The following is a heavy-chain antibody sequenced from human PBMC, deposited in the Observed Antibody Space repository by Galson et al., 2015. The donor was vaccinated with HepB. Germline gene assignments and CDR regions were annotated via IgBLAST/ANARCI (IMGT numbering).Heavy chain of an antibody. CDR1: GFTVSSNY. CDR2: IYSGGST. CDR3: ARVLGGSSQKGDWFDP. J-gene: IGHJ5*02. V-gene: IGHV3-53*01. D-gene: IGHD6-6*01. Sequence: SLRLSCAASGFTVSSNYMSWVRQAPGKGLEWVSVIYSGGSTYYADSVKGRFTISRDNSKNTLYLQMNSLRAEDTAVYYCARVLGGSSQKGDWFDPWGQETLVTVSS.